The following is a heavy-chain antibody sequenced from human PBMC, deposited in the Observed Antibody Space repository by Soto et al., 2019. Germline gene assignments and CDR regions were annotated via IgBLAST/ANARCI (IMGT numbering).Heavy chain of an antibody. J-gene: IGHJ6*03. CDR1: GFTFSSYA. Sequence: GGSLRLSCAASGFTFSSYAMSWVRQAPGKGLEWVSAISGSGGSTYYADSVKGRFTISRDNSKNTLYLQMNSLRAEDTAVYYCAKADGDGYDYEGRSYYYYYMDVWGKGTTVTVSS. V-gene: IGHV3-23*01. CDR2: ISGSGGST. D-gene: IGHD5-12*01. CDR3: AKADGDGYDYEGRSYYYYYMDV.